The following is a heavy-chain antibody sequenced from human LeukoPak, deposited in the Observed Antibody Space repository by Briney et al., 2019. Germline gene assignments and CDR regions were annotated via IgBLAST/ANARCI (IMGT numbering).Heavy chain of an antibody. CDR2: INHSGST. J-gene: IGHJ4*02. D-gene: IGHD6-6*01. CDR1: GGSFSGYY. Sequence: SETLSLTCAVYGGSFSGYYWSWIRQPPGKGLEWIGEINHSGSTNYNPSLKSRVTISVDTSKNQFSLKLSSVTAADTAVYYCARVEYSSHIDYWGQGTLVTVSS. CDR3: ARVEYSSHIDY. V-gene: IGHV4-34*01.